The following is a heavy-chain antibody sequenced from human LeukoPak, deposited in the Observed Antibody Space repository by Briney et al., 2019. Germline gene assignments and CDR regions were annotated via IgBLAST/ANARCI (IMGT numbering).Heavy chain of an antibody. CDR3: ARRIAARPDV. CDR1: GGSFSGYY. D-gene: IGHD6-6*01. J-gene: IGHJ6*04. Sequence: SETLSLTCAVYGGSFSGYYWSWIRQPPGKGLEWIGEINHSGSTNYNPSLKSRVTISVDTSKNQFSLKLSSVTAADTAMYYCARRIAARPDVWGKGTTVTVSS. V-gene: IGHV4-34*01. CDR2: INHSGST.